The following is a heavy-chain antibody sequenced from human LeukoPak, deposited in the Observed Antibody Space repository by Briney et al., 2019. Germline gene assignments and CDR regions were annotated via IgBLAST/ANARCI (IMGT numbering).Heavy chain of an antibody. J-gene: IGHJ5*02. CDR3: AKADVVVVPAATSGLSYNWFDP. D-gene: IGHD2-2*01. Sequence: GSSVKVSCKASGGTFSRYAISWVRQAPGQGLEWMGGIIPIFGTANYAQKFQGRVTITADESTSTAYMELSSLRSEDTAVYYCAKADVVVVPAATSGLSYNWFDPWGQGTLVTVSS. CDR2: IIPIFGTA. V-gene: IGHV1-69*01. CDR1: GGTFSRYA.